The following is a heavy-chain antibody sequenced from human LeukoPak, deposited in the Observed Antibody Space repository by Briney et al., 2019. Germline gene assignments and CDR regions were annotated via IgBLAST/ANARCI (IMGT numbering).Heavy chain of an antibody. CDR2: INHSGST. J-gene: IGHJ6*03. D-gene: IGHD3-10*01. CDR3: ARHGLWFGEYYYYMDV. CDR1: GGSFSGYY. Sequence: SETLSVTCAVYGGSFSGYYWSWIRQPPGKGLEWIGEINHSGSTNYNPPLKSRVTLSVDTSKNQFSLKLSSVTAADTAVYYCARHGLWFGEYYYYMDVWGKGATVTISS. V-gene: IGHV4-34*01.